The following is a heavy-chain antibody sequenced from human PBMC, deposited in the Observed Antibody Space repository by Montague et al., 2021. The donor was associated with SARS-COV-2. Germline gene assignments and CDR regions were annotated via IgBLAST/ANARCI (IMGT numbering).Heavy chain of an antibody. D-gene: IGHD3/OR15-3a*01. Sequence: SLRLSCAASGFTPGDYQMTWVRQAPGKGLQWVANINQDETAKTYVDPVKGRFTISRDNAKNSLILQMNSLKDEDTAVYYCARSPRGSGTGWLDYWGQGTLVTVSS. V-gene: IGHV3-7*01. J-gene: IGHJ4*02. CDR2: INQDETAK. CDR1: GFTPGDYQ. CDR3: ARSPRGSGTGWLDY.